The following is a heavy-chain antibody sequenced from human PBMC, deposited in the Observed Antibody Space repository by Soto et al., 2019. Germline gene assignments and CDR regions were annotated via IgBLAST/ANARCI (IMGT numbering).Heavy chain of an antibody. D-gene: IGHD6-19*01. CDR3: ARGEVAGIFDY. Sequence: QVQLQQWGAGLLKPSETLSLTCAVYGGSFSGYYWSWIRQPPGKGLEWIGEINHSGSTNYNPSLKSRVTISVDTSKNQFSLKLSSVTAADTAVYYCARGEVAGIFDYWGQGTLVTVSS. J-gene: IGHJ4*02. CDR2: INHSGST. CDR1: GGSFSGYY. V-gene: IGHV4-34*01.